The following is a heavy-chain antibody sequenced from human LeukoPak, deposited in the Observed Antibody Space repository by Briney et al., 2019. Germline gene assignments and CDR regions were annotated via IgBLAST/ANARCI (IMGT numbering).Heavy chain of an antibody. CDR1: GFTFSIYG. J-gene: IGHJ4*02. V-gene: IGHV3-33*01. Sequence: PGGSLRLSCAASGFTFSIYGMHWVRQAPGKGLEWVAVIWNDGSNKYYADSVKGRFTISRDNSKNTLYLQMNSLRGEDTAVYYGGRRSGANDYWGRGTLVTVSS. CDR2: IWNDGSNK. CDR3: GRRSGANDY. D-gene: IGHD3-3*01.